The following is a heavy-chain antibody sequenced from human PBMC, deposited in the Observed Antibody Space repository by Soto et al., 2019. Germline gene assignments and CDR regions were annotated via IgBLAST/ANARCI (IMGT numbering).Heavy chain of an antibody. D-gene: IGHD3-10*01. CDR3: ARELITYYYGSGSYPRGWFDP. Sequence: QVQLQESGPGLVKPSETLSLTCTVSGGSISSYYWSWIRQPAGKGLEWIGRIYTSGSTNYNPSLKSRVTMSVDTSKNQFSLKLSSVTAADTAVYYCARELITYYYGSGSYPRGWFDPWGQGTLVTVSS. CDR2: IYTSGST. J-gene: IGHJ5*02. V-gene: IGHV4-4*07. CDR1: GGSISSYY.